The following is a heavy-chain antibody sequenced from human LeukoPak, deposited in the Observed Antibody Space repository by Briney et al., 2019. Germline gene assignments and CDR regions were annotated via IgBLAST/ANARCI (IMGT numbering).Heavy chain of an antibody. Sequence: SETLSLTCTVSGGSISSSSYYWGWIRQPPGKGLEWIGSIYYSGSTYYNPSLKSRVTISVDTSKNQFSLKLSSVTAADTAVYYCARDKGPSRGSWNDYWGQGTLVTVSS. CDR2: IYYSGST. J-gene: IGHJ4*02. CDR3: ARDKGPSRGSWNDY. D-gene: IGHD6-13*01. V-gene: IGHV4-39*07. CDR1: GGSISSSSYY.